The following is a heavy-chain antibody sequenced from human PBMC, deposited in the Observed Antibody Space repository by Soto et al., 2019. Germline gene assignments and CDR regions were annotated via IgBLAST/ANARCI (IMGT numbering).Heavy chain of an antibody. CDR1: GGKFAGYG. Sequence: GESLRVWWRGAGGKFAGYGVGWVRPMPGKGLEWMGIIYPGDSDTRYSPSFQGQVTISADKSISTAYLQWSRLKASDSAMYYCAKIAGACSGDSCYTDYYFDYWGLGTLVTVSS. D-gene: IGHD2-15*01. CDR2: IYPGDSDT. CDR3: AKIAGACSGDSCYTDYYFDY. V-gene: IGHV5-51*01. J-gene: IGHJ4*02.